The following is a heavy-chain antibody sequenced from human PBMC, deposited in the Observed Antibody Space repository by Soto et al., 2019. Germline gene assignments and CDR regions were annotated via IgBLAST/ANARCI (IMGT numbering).Heavy chain of an antibody. V-gene: IGHV2-26*01. D-gene: IGHD6-19*01. CDR3: ARRHLAVAVSPWFDP. J-gene: IGHJ5*02. Sequence: QVTLKESGPVLVNPTEPLTLRWTVSGLSITDSEMGVSWIRQPPGQPLEWLAHIDSSGEKSYRTFLKSRLAISKDTSKSQIVLTMTNMDPADTATYYCARRHLAVAVSPWFDPWGQGIPVTVSS. CDR1: GLSITDSEMG. CDR2: IDSSGEK.